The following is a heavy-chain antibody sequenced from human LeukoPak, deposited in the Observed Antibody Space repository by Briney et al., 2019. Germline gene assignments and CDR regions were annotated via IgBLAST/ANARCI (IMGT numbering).Heavy chain of an antibody. CDR1: GFTFSDSG. CDR2: IRSEANSYAT. V-gene: IGHV3-73*01. J-gene: IGHJ5*02. CDR3: ISDLYSYGVT. D-gene: IGHD5-18*01. Sequence: GGSLRLSCAASGFTFSDSGMHWVRQASGKGLEWVGRIRSEANSYATAYAASARGRFIISRDDSKNTAYLQMNSLKTEDTAVYYCISDLYSYGVTWGQGTLVTVSS.